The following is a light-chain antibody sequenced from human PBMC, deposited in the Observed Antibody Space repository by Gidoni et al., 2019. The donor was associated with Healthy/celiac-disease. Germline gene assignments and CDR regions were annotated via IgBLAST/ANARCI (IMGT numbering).Light chain of an antibody. CDR1: SSDVGSYNR. J-gene: IGLJ3*02. CDR2: EVS. CDR3: SSYTSSSRV. V-gene: IGLV2-18*02. Sequence: QSALTPPPSVSGSPGQSVTIACTGTSSDVGSYNRVSWYQQPPGTAPKLMIYEVSNRPSGVPDRFSGSKSGNTASLTISGLQAEGEADYYCSSYTSSSRVFGGGTKLTVL.